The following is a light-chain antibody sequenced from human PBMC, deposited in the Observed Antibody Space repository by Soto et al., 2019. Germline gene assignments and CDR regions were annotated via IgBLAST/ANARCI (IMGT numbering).Light chain of an antibody. J-gene: IGKJ1*01. CDR1: QTVNSNF. CDR3: QQSSDTPT. CDR2: GVS. Sequence: EVVLTQSPGTLSLAPGERATLYCRSSQTVNSNFLAWYQQKPGQAPRLLIYGVSNRATGIPDRFSGSGSGTDITLTISRLEPEDFAVYYCQQSSDTPTFGQGTKVEIK. V-gene: IGKV3-20*01.